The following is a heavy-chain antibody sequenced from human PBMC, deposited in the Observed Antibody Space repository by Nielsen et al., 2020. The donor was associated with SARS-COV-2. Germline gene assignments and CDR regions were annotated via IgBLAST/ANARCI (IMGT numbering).Heavy chain of an antibody. J-gene: IGHJ4*02. Sequence: GGSLRLSCAVSGFTFSSYGMHWVRQAPGKGLEWVAVIWYDGSNKYYADSVKGRFTISRDNSKNTLYLQMNSLRAEDTAVYYCARDHVTMVRGGYFDYWGQGTLVTVSS. CDR3: ARDHVTMVRGGYFDY. CDR2: IWYDGSNK. V-gene: IGHV3-33*01. CDR1: GFTFSSYG. D-gene: IGHD3-10*01.